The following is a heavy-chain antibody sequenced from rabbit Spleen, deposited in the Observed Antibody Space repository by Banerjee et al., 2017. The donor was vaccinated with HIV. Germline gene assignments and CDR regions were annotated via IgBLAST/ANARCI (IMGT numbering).Heavy chain of an antibody. Sequence: QEQLEESGGDLVKPGASLTLTCIASGVSFSGSSYMCWVRQAPGKGLEWIACIDAGCSGFTYFASWAKGRFTISKTSSTTVTLQMTSLTAADTATYFCARDTSSSFSSYDMDLWGPGTLVTVS. CDR3: ARDTSSSFSSYDMDL. CDR2: IDAGCSGFT. J-gene: IGHJ6*01. D-gene: IGHD1-1*01. V-gene: IGHV1S45*01. CDR1: GVSFSGSSY.